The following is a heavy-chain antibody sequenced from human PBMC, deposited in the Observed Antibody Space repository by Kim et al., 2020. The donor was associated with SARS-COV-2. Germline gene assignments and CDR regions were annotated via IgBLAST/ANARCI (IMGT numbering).Heavy chain of an antibody. V-gene: IGHV4-39*07. J-gene: IGHJ6*01. CDR1: GGSISSSSYY. CDR3: AREYSSRGYCYFYYGMDA. CDR2: IYYSGST. Sequence: SETLSLTCTVSGGSISSSSYYWGWIRQPPGKGLEWIGCIYYSGSTYYNPSLKSRVTISVDTSKNQFSLKLSSVTAADTAVYYCAREYSSRGYCYFYYGMDAWGEGATVTVSS. D-gene: IGHD5-18*01.